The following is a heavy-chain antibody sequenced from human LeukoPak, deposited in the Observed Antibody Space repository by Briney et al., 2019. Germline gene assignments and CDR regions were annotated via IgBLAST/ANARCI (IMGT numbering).Heavy chain of an antibody. CDR2: ISLNGGDT. J-gene: IGHJ4*02. D-gene: IGHD4-17*01. CDR3: ARDPTTRSDRAQFYSDC. CDR1: GFTFSSFA. Sequence: GGSLRLSCAASGFTFSSFAMHWVRQAPGKGLEWVAVISLNGGDTNYAGSVKGRFTISRDNSKNTLYLQMNSLRAEDTAVYYCARDPTTRSDRAQFYSDCWGQGTLVIVSS. V-gene: IGHV3-30*04.